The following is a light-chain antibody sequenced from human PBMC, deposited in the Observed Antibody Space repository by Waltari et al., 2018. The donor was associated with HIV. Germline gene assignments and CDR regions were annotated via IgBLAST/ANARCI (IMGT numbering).Light chain of an antibody. Sequence: QSALTQPASVSGSPGQSITISCTGTSSNVGSDDLFSWYQQHPGEAPKLIIDGVPKRPSGVYNRFSGSKSGNTASLTISGLQAEDEADYYCCSCPRSGIRYVFGTGTKVTVL. V-gene: IGLV2-23*02. CDR1: SSNVGSDDL. J-gene: IGLJ1*01. CDR3: CSCPRSGIRYV. CDR2: GVP.